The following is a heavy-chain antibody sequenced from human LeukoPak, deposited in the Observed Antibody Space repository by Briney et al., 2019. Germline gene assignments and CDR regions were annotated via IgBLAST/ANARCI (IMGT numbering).Heavy chain of an antibody. CDR3: ARRTYHYHGLDV. V-gene: IGHV4-59*08. J-gene: IGHJ6*02. CDR1: GDSLSIYY. D-gene: IGHD3/OR15-3a*01. Sequence: SETLSLTCSVSGDSLSIYYWNWIRQSPGKGLEWIGYFFYTGTTNYNPSLKSRVSMSVDKSKNLVSLTLRSVTAADSAVYSCARRTYHYHGLDVWGPGTTVIVSS. CDR2: FFYTGTT.